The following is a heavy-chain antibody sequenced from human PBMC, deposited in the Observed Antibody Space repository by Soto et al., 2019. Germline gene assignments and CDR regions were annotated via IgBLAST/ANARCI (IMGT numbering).Heavy chain of an antibody. Sequence: EVQLVESGGGLVQPGGSLRLSCAASGFTFSSYSMNWVRQAPGKGLEWVSYISSSSSTIYYADSVKGRFTISRDNAKKSLYLQMNSLRAEDTAVYYCARRGADIVVVPAAPLPYYYYMDVWGKGTTVTVSS. D-gene: IGHD2-2*01. V-gene: IGHV3-48*01. CDR2: ISSSSSTI. J-gene: IGHJ6*03. CDR1: GFTFSSYS. CDR3: ARRGADIVVVPAAPLPYYYYMDV.